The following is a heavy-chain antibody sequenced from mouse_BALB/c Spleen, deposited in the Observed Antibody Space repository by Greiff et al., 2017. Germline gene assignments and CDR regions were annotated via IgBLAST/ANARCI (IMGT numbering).Heavy chain of an antibody. CDR3: ARWLLRHDWYFDV. V-gene: IGHV1-4*01. CDR1: GYTFTSYT. Sequence: LQESGAELARPGASVKMSCKASGYTFTSYTMHWVKQRPGQGLEWIGYINPSSGYTNYNQKFKDKATLTADKSSSTAYMQLSSLTSEDSAVYYCARWLLRHDWYFDVWGAGTTVTVSS. CDR2: INPSSGYT. D-gene: IGHD1-2*01. J-gene: IGHJ1*01.